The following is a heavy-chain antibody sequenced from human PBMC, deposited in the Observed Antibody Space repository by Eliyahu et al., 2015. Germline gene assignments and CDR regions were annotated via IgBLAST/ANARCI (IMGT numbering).Heavy chain of an antibody. J-gene: IGHJ4*02. D-gene: IGHD1-26*01. V-gene: IGHV3-73*02. Sequence: EGQLVESGGGLVQPGGSLKLSCAASGFTFSGSAIHWVRQPSGKGLEWVXRIRNKANSYATAYAASVKGRFTISRDDSKNTAYLQMNSLKTEDTAVYYCSGSYSDSPYWGQGTLVTVSS. CDR1: GFTFSGSA. CDR2: IRNKANSYAT. CDR3: SGSYSDSPY.